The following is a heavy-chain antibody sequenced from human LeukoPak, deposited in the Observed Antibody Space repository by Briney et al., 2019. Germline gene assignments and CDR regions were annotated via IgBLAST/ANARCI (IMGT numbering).Heavy chain of an antibody. D-gene: IGHD5-24*01. Sequence: GGSLRLFCGASGFIFSSYSVNGLRKAPGEGLEWVSAISGSASSTYHADSVKGRFTISRDNSKNTLYLQMNSLSADDTAVYYCALKAVPRPRLHDAFDFWGQGTVVSVSS. CDR2: ISGSASST. J-gene: IGHJ3*01. CDR3: ALKAVPRPRLHDAFDF. CDR1: GFIFSSYS. V-gene: IGHV3-23*01.